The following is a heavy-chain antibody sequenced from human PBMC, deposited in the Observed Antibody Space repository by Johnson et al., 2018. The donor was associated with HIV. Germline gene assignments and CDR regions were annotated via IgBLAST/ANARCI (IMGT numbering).Heavy chain of an antibody. CDR2: SRNKANSYTT. CDR3: AKDIRIQLWLGGAFDI. Sequence: MQLVESGGGLVQPGGSLRLSCAASGFTFSDHYMDWVRQAPGKGLEWVGRSRNKANSYTTEYAASVKGRFTISRDNAKNSLYLQMNSLRAEDTALYYCAKDIRIQLWLGGAFDIWGQGTRVTVSS. J-gene: IGHJ3*02. CDR1: GFTFSDHY. D-gene: IGHD5-18*01. V-gene: IGHV3-72*01.